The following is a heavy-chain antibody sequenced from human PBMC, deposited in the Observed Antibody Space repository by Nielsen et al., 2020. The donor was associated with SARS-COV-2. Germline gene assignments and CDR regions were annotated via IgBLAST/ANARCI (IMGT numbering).Heavy chain of an antibody. CDR1: GFTFSSYW. D-gene: IGHD3-10*01. J-gene: IGHJ4*02. V-gene: IGHV3-7*01. CDR3: ARDGHYYGSGSYYSETYFDY. CDR2: IKQDGSEK. Sequence: GGSLRLSCAASGFTFSSYWMSWVRQAPGKGLEWVANIKQDGSEKYYVDSVKGRFTISRDNAENSLYLQMNSLRAEDTAVYYCARDGHYYGSGSYYSETYFDYWGQGTLVTVSS.